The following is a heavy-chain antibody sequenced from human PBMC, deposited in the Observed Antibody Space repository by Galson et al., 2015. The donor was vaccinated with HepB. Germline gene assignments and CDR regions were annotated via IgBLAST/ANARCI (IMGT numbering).Heavy chain of an antibody. D-gene: IGHD3-22*01. Sequence: SVKVSCKVSGYTLTELSMHWVRQAPGKGLEWMGGFDPEDGETIYAQKFQGRVTMTEDTSTDTAYMELSSLRSEDTAVYYCLTYYYDSSGYYRDYWGQGTLVTVSS. CDR3: LTYYYDSSGYYRDY. J-gene: IGHJ4*02. CDR1: GYTLTELS. V-gene: IGHV1-24*01. CDR2: FDPEDGET.